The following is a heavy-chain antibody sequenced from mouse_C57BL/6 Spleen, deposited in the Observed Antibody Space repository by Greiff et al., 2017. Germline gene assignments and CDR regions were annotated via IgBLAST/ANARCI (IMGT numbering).Heavy chain of an antibody. CDR2: IYPSDSAT. D-gene: IGHD2-3*01. Sequence: QVQLQQPGAELVRPGSSVTLSCKASGYTFTSYWMDWVKQRPGQGLEWIGNIYPSDSATHYNQKFKDKATLTVDNSSSKAYMQLSSLTSEDSAVYYGARGGVYDGLFAYWGQGTLVTVSA. J-gene: IGHJ3*01. CDR3: ARGGVYDGLFAY. V-gene: IGHV1-61*01. CDR1: GYTFTSYW.